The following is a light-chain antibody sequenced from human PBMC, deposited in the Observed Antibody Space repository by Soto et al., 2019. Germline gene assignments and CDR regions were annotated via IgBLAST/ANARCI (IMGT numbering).Light chain of an antibody. J-gene: IGKJ4*01. V-gene: IGKV1-17*01. CDR1: QGIRND. Sequence: DIQMTQSPSSLSASVGDRVTITCRASQGIRNDLAWYQQKPGKASKRLIYAASSLQSGVPSRFSGSGSGTEFTLTISSLQPEDFATYYCLQHNTYPLTFGGGTKVDIK. CDR2: AAS. CDR3: LQHNTYPLT.